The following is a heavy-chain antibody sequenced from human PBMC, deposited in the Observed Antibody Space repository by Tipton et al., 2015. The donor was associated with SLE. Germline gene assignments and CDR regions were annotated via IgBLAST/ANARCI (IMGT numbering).Heavy chain of an antibody. CDR3: ARELLPLYGMDV. D-gene: IGHD2-15*01. J-gene: IGHJ6*02. CDR2: IWYDGNNK. CDR1: GFTFSSFG. V-gene: IGHV3-33*08. Sequence: SLRLSCAASGFTFSSFGVHWVRQAPGKGLEWVAVIWYDGNNKYYADSVKGRFTISRDNSKNTLYLQMNSLRAEDTAVYYCARELLPLYGMDVWGQGTTVTVAS.